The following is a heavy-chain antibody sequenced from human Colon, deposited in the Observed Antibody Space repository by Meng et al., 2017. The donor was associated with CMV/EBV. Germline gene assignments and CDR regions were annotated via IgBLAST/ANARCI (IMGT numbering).Heavy chain of an antibody. CDR3: ARDRDHIPQDGYYDMDV. D-gene: IGHD2-21*01. CDR2: IGQDESEK. Sequence: GESLKISCAASGFTFSSYAMSWVRQAPGKGLEWVANIGQDESEKYYVDSVKGRFTISRDNAKNSVYLQMNSLRPEDTAVYYCARDRDHIPQDGYYDMDVWGQGTTVTVSS. J-gene: IGHJ6*02. CDR1: GFTFSSYA. V-gene: IGHV3-7*01.